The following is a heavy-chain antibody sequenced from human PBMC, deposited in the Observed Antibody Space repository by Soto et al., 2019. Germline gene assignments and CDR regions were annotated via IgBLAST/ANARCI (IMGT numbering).Heavy chain of an antibody. V-gene: IGHV4-39*01. J-gene: IGHJ5*02. D-gene: IGHD4-4*01. CDR3: ARHPSNFWFDP. CDR1: GGSISSSNYY. Sequence: SETLSLTCIVSGGSISSSNYYWGWIRQSPGKGLEWIGSIYYSGSTYYNPSLKSRVTVSVDTSKNQFSLKLSSVTAADTAVYYCARHPSNFWFDPWGQGTLVTVSS. CDR2: IYYSGST.